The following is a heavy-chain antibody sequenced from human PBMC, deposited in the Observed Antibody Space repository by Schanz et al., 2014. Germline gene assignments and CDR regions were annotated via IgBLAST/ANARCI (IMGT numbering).Heavy chain of an antibody. CDR1: GGTFSTYT. CDR3: ARVQDDILTGSEYYYGMDV. Sequence: QVQLVQSGAEVKKPGSSMKVSCKASGGTFSTYTISWVRQAPGQGLEWMGWINGYNGHTLYAQKFQGRVTMTTDTSTSTAYMELRSLRSDDTAVYYCARVQDDILTGSEYYYGMDVWGQGTTVTVSS. CDR2: INGYNGHT. V-gene: IGHV1-18*01. J-gene: IGHJ6*02. D-gene: IGHD3-9*01.